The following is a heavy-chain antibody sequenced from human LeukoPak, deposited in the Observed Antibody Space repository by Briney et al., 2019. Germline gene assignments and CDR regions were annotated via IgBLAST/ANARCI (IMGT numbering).Heavy chain of an antibody. Sequence: GESLKISCKASGYNFDTYWIAWVRQMPGKGLEWMGTIYPSDSDTRYSPSFQGQVTISADKSISTAYLQWSSLKASDTAMYYCASTGGSGSYYNGYFDYWGQGTLVTVSS. CDR1: GYNFDTYW. V-gene: IGHV5-51*01. D-gene: IGHD3-10*01. CDR2: IYPSDSDT. CDR3: ASTGGSGSYYNGYFDY. J-gene: IGHJ4*02.